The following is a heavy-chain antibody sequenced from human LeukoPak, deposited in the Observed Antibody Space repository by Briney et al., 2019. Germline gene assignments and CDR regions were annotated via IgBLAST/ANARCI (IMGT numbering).Heavy chain of an antibody. V-gene: IGHV3-23*01. CDR2: ISGSGGST. J-gene: IGHJ4*02. CDR3: AKYPAGSNTDTATFDY. CDR1: GFTFSSYA. D-gene: IGHD5-18*01. Sequence: GGSLRLSCAASGFTFSSYAMSWVRQAPGKGLEWVSAISGSGGSTYYADAVKGRFTISRDNSKNTLYLQMNSLRAEDTAVYYCAKYPAGSNTDTATFDYWGQGTLVTVSS.